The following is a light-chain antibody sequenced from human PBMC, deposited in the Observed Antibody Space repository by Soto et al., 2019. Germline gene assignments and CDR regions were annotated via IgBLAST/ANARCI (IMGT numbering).Light chain of an antibody. Sequence: IQRTHTPSSLSESVGDRVTITCRASQAVSNYVNWYQQKPGKAPKLLIYAASTLQSGVPSRFSGSGSGTDFTLTISCLQSEDFATYYCQQYYSYPITFGQGTRLEIK. CDR1: QAVSNY. CDR2: AAS. V-gene: IGKV1-8*01. J-gene: IGKJ5*01. CDR3: QQYYSYPIT.